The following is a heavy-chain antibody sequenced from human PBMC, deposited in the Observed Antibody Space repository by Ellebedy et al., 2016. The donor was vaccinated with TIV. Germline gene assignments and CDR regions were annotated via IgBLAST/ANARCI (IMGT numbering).Heavy chain of an antibody. CDR2: FYYSGST. J-gene: IGHJ6*02. CDR1: GGSTSSYY. CDR3: AGDPYRSYGMDV. Sequence: PSETLSLTCTVSGGSTSSYYWSWIRQPPGKGLEWIGYFYYSGSTNYNPSLKSRVTISVDTSKNQFSLKLNSVTAADTAVYYCAGDPYRSYGMDVWGQGTTVTVSS. D-gene: IGHD1-1*01. V-gene: IGHV4-59*01.